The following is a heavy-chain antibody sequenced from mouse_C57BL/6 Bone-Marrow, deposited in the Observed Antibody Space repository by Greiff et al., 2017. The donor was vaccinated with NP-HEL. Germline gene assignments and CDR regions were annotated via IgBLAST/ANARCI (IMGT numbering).Heavy chain of an antibody. Sequence: EVQLQQSGAELVRPGASVKLSCTASGFNIKDYYMHWVKQRPEQGLEWIGWIDPENGDTEYASKFQGKATITADTSSNTAYLQLSSLTSEDTAVYYCTTVTTLYYYAMDYWGQGTSVTVSS. CDR1: GFNIKDYY. V-gene: IGHV14-4*01. CDR3: TTVTTLYYYAMDY. CDR2: IDPENGDT. J-gene: IGHJ4*01. D-gene: IGHD2-1*01.